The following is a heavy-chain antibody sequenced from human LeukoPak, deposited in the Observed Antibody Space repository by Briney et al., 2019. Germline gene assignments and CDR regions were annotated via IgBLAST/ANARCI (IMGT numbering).Heavy chain of an antibody. J-gene: IGHJ4*02. D-gene: IGHD3-16*01. CDR3: ARAGAYRFDS. CDR2: INTDTRGT. CDR1: GFTFSSYW. Sequence: PGGSLRLSCAASGFTFSSYWMHWVRQAPGKGLVWVSIINTDTRGTYYADSVKGRFTISRDNAKSALYLQMNSLTAEDTAVYYCARAGAYRFDSWGQGTLVTVSS. V-gene: IGHV3-74*01.